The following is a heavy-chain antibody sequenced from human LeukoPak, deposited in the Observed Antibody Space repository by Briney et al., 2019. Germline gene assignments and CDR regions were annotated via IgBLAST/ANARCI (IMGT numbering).Heavy chain of an antibody. D-gene: IGHD4-23*01. J-gene: IGHJ4*02. CDR3: AKDSVVMKDYFDY. Sequence: GGSLRLSCAASGFTFSSYEMNWVRQAPGKGLEWVSYISSSGSTRYYADSVKGRFTISRDNSKNTLYLQMNSLRAEDTAVYYCAKDSVVMKDYFDYWGQGTLVTVSS. CDR2: ISSSGSTR. V-gene: IGHV3-48*03. CDR1: GFTFSSYE.